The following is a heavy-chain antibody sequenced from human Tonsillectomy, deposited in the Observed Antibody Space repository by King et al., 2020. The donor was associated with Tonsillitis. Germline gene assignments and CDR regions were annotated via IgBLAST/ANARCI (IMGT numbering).Heavy chain of an antibody. CDR3: AGCSISSCCYFDY. J-gene: IGHJ4*02. CDR2: IYNSGST. Sequence: VQLQESGPGLVKPSQTLSLTCKVSGGSISSGAYYWSWIRQHPVKGLEWFGYIYNSGSTFYNPSLESRVSMSLDTSKNQFSLRRSSLTAADTAVYYCAGCSISSCCYFDYWGQGTLVTVSS. CDR1: GGSISSGAYY. V-gene: IGHV4-31*03. D-gene: IGHD2-2*01.